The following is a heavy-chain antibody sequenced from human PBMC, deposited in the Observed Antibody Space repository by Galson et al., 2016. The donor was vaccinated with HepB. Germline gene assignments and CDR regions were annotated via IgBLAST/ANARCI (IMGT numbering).Heavy chain of an antibody. CDR2: IVAGNGDT. Sequence: SVKVSCKASGVTFSTSAVQWVRQARGQLLEWIGWIVAGNGDTKYAQKFQERVTITRDMSTRTAYMELSSLTSEDTAVYYCAARGNSWPYYWGQGTLVTVSS. D-gene: IGHD6-13*01. V-gene: IGHV1-58*01. CDR1: GVTFSTSA. J-gene: IGHJ4*02. CDR3: AARGNSWPYY.